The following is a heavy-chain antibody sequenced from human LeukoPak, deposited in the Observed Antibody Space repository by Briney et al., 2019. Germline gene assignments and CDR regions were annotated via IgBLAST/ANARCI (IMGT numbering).Heavy chain of an antibody. J-gene: IGHJ4*02. CDR1: GFTFSSYS. CDR2: ISSSSSYI. CDR3: ARAWSSSGWYVDY. D-gene: IGHD6-19*01. V-gene: IGHV3-21*04. Sequence: GGSLRLSCAASGFTFSSYSMNWVRQAPGKGLEWVSSISSSSSYIYYADSVKGRFTISRDNAKNSLYLQMNSLRAEDTAVYYCARAWSSSGWYVDYWGQGTLVTVSS.